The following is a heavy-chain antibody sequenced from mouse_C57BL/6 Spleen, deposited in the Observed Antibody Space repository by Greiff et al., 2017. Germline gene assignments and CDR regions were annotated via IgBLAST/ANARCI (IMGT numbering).Heavy chain of an antibody. Sequence: QVQLQQSGPELVKPGASVKISCKASGYAFSSSWMTWVKQRPGKGLEWIGRIYPGDGDTNYNGKFKGKATLTADKSSSTAYMQLSSLTSEDSAVYFCGRSGGSLYAMDYWGQGTSVTVSS. CDR1: GYAFSSSW. CDR3: GRSGGSLYAMDY. CDR2: IYPGDGDT. J-gene: IGHJ4*01. D-gene: IGHD1-1*02. V-gene: IGHV1-82*01.